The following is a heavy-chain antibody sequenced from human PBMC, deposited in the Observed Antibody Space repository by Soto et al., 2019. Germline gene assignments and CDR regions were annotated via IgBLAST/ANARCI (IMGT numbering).Heavy chain of an antibody. Sequence: QVQLQESGPGLVKPSGTLSLTCAVSGGSISSSNWWGWVRQPPGKGLEWMGETYHGGGINHNPSLQSRVTISLDRSRNQFSLRLTAVTAADTAIYYCARVGYTRGWSGFDCGGRGVLVTVSS. CDR1: GGSISSSNW. V-gene: IGHV4-4*02. D-gene: IGHD6-19*01. CDR2: TYHGGGI. CDR3: ARVGYTRGWSGFDC. J-gene: IGHJ4*02.